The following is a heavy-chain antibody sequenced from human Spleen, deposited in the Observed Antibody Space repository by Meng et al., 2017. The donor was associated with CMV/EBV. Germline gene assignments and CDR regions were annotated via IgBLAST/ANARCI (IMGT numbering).Heavy chain of an antibody. J-gene: IGHJ3*02. CDR1: GFTFSDHY. CDR2: IRNKANSYTP. D-gene: IGHD1-26*01. V-gene: IGHV3-72*01. Sequence: HVRDVVGVLIQPVGSLRLFFAPSGFTFSDHYMDWVRQAPVKGLEWVGLIRNKANSYTPEYAASVRGRFTNSRDDSKNSPNLQMNSLKTEDTAVYYCARGGSYYAFDIWGQGTMVTVSS. CDR3: ARGGSYYAFDI.